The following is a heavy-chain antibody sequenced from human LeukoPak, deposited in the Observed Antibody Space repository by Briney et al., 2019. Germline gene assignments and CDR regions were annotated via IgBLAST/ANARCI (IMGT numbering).Heavy chain of an antibody. CDR3: AKTRPLDSSSWSHGDY. Sequence: GGSLRLSCAASGFTFSSYSMNWVRQAPGKGLEWVSSISSSSSYIYYADSVKGRFTISRDNAKNSLYLQMNSLRAEDTAVYYCAKTRPLDSSSWSHGDYWGQGTLVTVSS. CDR1: GFTFSSYS. J-gene: IGHJ4*02. D-gene: IGHD6-13*01. V-gene: IGHV3-21*01. CDR2: ISSSSSYI.